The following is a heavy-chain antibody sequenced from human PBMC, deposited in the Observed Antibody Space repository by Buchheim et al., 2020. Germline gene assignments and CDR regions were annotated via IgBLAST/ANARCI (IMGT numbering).Heavy chain of an antibody. CDR1: GYSFTSYW. V-gene: IGHV5-51*01. CDR2: IYPGDSDT. CDR3: ATTSTYYDFWSGYYTGGWFDP. Sequence: EVQLVQSGAEVKKPGESLKISCKGSGYSFTSYWIGWVRQMPGKGLEWMGIIYPGDSDTRYSPSFQGQVTISADKSISTAYLQWSSLKASDTAMYYCATTSTYYDFWSGYYTGGWFDPWGQGTL. D-gene: IGHD3-3*01. J-gene: IGHJ5*02.